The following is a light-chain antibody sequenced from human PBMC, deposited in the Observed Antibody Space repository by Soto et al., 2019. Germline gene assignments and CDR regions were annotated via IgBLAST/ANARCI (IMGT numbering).Light chain of an antibody. Sequence: QSALTQPPSASGSPGQSVTISCTGTNSDVGAYNYVSWYRQHPGKAPKLLIFEANSRPSGVPDRFSGSKSGNTASLTVSGLQAEDESHYYCSSYAGSNTWVFGGGTKLTVL. CDR3: SSYAGSNTWV. V-gene: IGLV2-8*01. CDR1: NSDVGAYNY. J-gene: IGLJ3*02. CDR2: EAN.